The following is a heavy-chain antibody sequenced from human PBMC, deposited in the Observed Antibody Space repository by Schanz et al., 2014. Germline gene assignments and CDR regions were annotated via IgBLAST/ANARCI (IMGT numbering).Heavy chain of an antibody. D-gene: IGHD3-10*01. Sequence: VQLVESGGGLVQPGGSLRLSCAASGFTFSDYYMSWIRQAPGKGLEWVSYVSSSSSYTHYADSVKGRFTISRDNSKNTLYLQMNSLRPEDTAVYYCARGGFGEVSYFDYWGQGTLVTVSS. CDR2: VSSSSSYT. J-gene: IGHJ4*02. V-gene: IGHV3-11*06. CDR1: GFTFSDYY. CDR3: ARGGFGEVSYFDY.